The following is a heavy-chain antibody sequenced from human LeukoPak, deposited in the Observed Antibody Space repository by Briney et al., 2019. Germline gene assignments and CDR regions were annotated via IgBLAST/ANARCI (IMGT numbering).Heavy chain of an antibody. V-gene: IGHV3-23*01. Sequence: GGSLSLSCAASGFTCNSYAMNCVRPAPGQGLECVSAISDSGSKTYYADSVKGRFTISRYNSKNTLYLQMNSLRAEDTAVYYCAKRILTGYPNYGMDVWGKGTTVTVSS. D-gene: IGHD3-9*01. CDR1: GFTCNSYA. J-gene: IGHJ6*04. CDR3: AKRILTGYPNYGMDV. CDR2: ISDSGSKT.